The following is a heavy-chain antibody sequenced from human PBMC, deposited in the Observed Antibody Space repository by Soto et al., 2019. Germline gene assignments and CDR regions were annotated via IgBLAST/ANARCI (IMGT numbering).Heavy chain of an antibody. J-gene: IGHJ6*02. CDR1: GFTFSSYA. Sequence: GGSLRLSCAASGFTFSSYAMSWVRQAPGKGLEWVSAISGSGGSTYYADSVKGRFTISRDNSKNTLYLQMNSLRAEDTAVYYCAKRMLCSGGSCYPDYYYYYGMDVWGQGTTVTVSS. CDR2: ISGSGGST. D-gene: IGHD2-15*01. CDR3: AKRMLCSGGSCYPDYYYYYGMDV. V-gene: IGHV3-23*01.